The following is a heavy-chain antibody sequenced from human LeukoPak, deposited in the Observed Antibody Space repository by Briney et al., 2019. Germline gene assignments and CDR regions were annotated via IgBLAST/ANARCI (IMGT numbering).Heavy chain of an antibody. D-gene: IGHD3-10*01. Sequence: GGSLRLSCAASGFTFSSYGMHWVRQAPGKGLEWVAFIRYDGSNKYYADSVKGRFTISRHNSKNTLYLPMNSLRAEDTAVYYCAKVFSGYYYGSGSYYAYDYWGQGTLVTVSS. J-gene: IGHJ4*02. CDR3: AKVFSGYYYGSGSYYAYDY. CDR2: IRYDGSNK. CDR1: GFTFSSYG. V-gene: IGHV3-30*02.